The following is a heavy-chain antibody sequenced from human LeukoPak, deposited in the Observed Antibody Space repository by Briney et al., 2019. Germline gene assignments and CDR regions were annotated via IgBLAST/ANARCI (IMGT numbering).Heavy chain of an antibody. D-gene: IGHD3-9*01. J-gene: IGHJ5*02. Sequence: GESLKISCKGFGYSFSNYWIGWVRQMPGKGLEWMGIIYPGDSETRYSPPFQGQVTISADKSISTAYLQRSSLKASDTAMYYCARHDDILTGYPTATWGQGTLVTVSS. CDR3: ARHDDILTGYPTAT. CDR2: IYPGDSET. CDR1: GYSFSNYW. V-gene: IGHV5-51*01.